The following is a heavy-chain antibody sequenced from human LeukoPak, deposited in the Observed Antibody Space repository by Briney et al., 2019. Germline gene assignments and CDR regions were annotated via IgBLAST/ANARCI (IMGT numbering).Heavy chain of an antibody. CDR2: INHSGST. CDR3: ARGTLSGWFLHSDY. CDR1: GGSFSGYY. Sequence: SETLSLTCAVYGGSFSGYYWSWIRQPPGKGLEWIGEINHSGSTNCNPSLKSRVTISVDTSMNQFSLKLSSVTAADTAVYYCARGTLSGWFLHSDYWGQGTLVTVSS. D-gene: IGHD6-19*01. J-gene: IGHJ4*02. V-gene: IGHV4-34*01.